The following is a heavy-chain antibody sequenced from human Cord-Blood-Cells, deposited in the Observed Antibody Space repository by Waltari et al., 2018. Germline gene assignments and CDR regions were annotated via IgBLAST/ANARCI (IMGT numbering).Heavy chain of an antibody. CDR1: GFTVSSNY. Sequence: EVQLVESGGGLVQPGGSLRLSCAASGFTVSSNYMSWVRQAPGKGMEWVSVIYSGGSTYDADSVKGRFTISRHNSKNTLYLQMNSLRAEDTAVYYCAGIAAAGNDAFDIWGQGTMVTVSS. CDR3: AGIAAAGNDAFDI. V-gene: IGHV3-53*04. CDR2: IYSGGST. D-gene: IGHD6-13*01. J-gene: IGHJ3*02.